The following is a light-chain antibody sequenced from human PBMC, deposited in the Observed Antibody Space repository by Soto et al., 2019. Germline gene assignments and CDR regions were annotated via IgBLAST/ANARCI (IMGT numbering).Light chain of an antibody. V-gene: IGKV3-15*01. CDR1: QSVSSN. CDR3: PQYNNWPRT. J-gene: IGKJ1*01. Sequence: EIVITQTPGTLSVSPGERATLACRASQSVSSNLAWYQQKPGQAPRLIIYGASTRATGIPARFSGSRSGTEFTLTISSLQSEDFAVYYCPQYNNWPRTFGQGTKVEIK. CDR2: GAS.